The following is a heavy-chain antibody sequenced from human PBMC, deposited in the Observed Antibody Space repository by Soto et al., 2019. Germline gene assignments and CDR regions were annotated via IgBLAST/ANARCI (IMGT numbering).Heavy chain of an antibody. CDR2: ISYDGSNK. V-gene: IGHV3-30-3*01. CDR1: GFTFSSYA. J-gene: IGHJ4*02. Sequence: AGGSLRLSCAASGFTFSSYAMHWVRQAPGKGLEWVAVISYDGSNKYYADSVKGRFTISRDNSKNTLYLQMNSLRAEDTVVYYCARGWQQRKIFDYWGQGTLVTVSS. CDR3: ARGWQQRKIFDY. D-gene: IGHD6-13*01.